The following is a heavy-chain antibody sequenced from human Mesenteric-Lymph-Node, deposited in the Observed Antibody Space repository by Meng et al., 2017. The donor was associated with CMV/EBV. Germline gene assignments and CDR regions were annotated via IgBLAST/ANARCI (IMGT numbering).Heavy chain of an antibody. J-gene: IGHJ5*02. Sequence: GSLRLSCTVSGGSISSYYWSWIRQPPGTGLEWIGYVYYSGSTKYNPTLKSRVTISVDTSENQFSLRLDSVTAADTAVYYCARGYCSEGSCQLFDPWGQGTVVTVSS. CDR3: ARGYCSEGSCQLFDP. CDR2: VYYSGST. V-gene: IGHV4-59*01. D-gene: IGHD2-15*01. CDR1: GGSISSYY.